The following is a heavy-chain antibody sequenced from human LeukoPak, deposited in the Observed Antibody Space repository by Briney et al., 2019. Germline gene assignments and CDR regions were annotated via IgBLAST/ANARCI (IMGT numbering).Heavy chain of an antibody. V-gene: IGHV3-33*01. Sequence: GGSLRLSCAASGFTFSSYGTHWVRQAPGKGLEWVAVIRYDGSNKYYADSVKGRFTISRDNSKNTLYLQMNSLRAEDTAVYYCASLDIAAAGITYGMDVWGQGTTVTVSS. CDR2: IRYDGSNK. D-gene: IGHD6-13*01. CDR1: GFTFSSYG. CDR3: ASLDIAAAGITYGMDV. J-gene: IGHJ6*02.